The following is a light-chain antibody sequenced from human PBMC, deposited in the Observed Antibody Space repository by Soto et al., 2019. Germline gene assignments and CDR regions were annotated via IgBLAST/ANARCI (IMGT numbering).Light chain of an antibody. CDR2: DIS. V-gene: IGKV3-20*01. CDR3: HQYGRSWT. Sequence: EVVLTQSPGTLSLFPGERATLSCRASQSVTYRYLAWFQQKRGQAPRPLIYDISNRASGIPDRFSGSGSGTDFTLTNSRVEPEDSAVYYCHQYGRSWTFGQGTRVEIK. J-gene: IGKJ1*01. CDR1: QSVTYRY.